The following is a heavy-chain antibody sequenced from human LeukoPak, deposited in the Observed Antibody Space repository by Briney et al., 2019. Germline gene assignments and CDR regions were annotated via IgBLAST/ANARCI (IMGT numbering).Heavy chain of an antibody. D-gene: IGHD3-10*01. Sequence: GASVKVSCKASGGTFSSYAISWVRQAPGQGLEWMGGIIPIFGTANYAQKFQGRVTITADKSTSTAYMELSSLRSEDTAVYYRARGRFGRGAFDIWGQGTMVTVSS. V-gene: IGHV1-69*06. J-gene: IGHJ3*02. CDR1: GGTFSSYA. CDR3: ARGRFGRGAFDI. CDR2: IIPIFGTA.